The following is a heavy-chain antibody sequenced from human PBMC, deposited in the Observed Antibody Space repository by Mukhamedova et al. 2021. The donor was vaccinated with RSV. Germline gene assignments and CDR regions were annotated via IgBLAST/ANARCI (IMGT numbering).Heavy chain of an antibody. V-gene: IGHV1-46*01. CDR2: INPSGGST. D-gene: IGHD3-10*01. Sequence: INPSGGSTSYAQKFQGRVTMTRDTSTSTVYMELSSLRSEDTAVYYCARDLSPYYHGSGSDYWGQGTLVTVSS. J-gene: IGHJ4*02. CDR3: ARDLSPYYHGSGSDY.